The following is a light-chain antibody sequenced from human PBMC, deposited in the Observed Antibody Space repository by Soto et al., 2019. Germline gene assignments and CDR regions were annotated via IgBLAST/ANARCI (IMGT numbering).Light chain of an antibody. CDR3: QQYHNWPT. CDR1: QCVSSN. V-gene: IGKV3-15*01. CDR2: GAS. Sequence: EIVRTQSPATLSVSPGERATLSCRDSQCVSSNLAWYQQKRGQAPRLLIYGASTRATGIPGRFSGSGSGTEFTRNICSLQSEDFAVYSCQQYHNWPTFGGGTKVDIK. J-gene: IGKJ4*01.